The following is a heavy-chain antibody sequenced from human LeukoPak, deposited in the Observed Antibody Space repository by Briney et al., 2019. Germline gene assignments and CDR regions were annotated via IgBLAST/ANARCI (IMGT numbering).Heavy chain of an antibody. Sequence: ASVKVSCKASGGTFSSYAISWVRQAPGQGLEWMGGIIPIFGTANYAQKFQGRVTITADESTSTAYMELSSLRSEDTAVYYCARVVQLERRSYFDYWGQGTLVTVSS. CDR2: IIPIFGTA. V-gene: IGHV1-69*13. J-gene: IGHJ4*02. CDR3: ARVVQLERRSYFDY. D-gene: IGHD1-1*01. CDR1: GGTFSSYA.